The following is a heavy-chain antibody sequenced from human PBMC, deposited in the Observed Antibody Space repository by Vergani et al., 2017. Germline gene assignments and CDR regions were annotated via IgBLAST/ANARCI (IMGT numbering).Heavy chain of an antibody. Sequence: QVQLPESGPRLVKPSETLSLTCAVSGYSIRSGYYWGWIRQPPGKGLEWIGSIYHSGSTYYNSSLKSRVTISVDTSKNQFSLKLRSVTAADTAVYYCARISRDGYTALGYWGQGTLVTVSS. CDR1: GYSIRSGYY. J-gene: IGHJ4*02. CDR2: IYHSGST. V-gene: IGHV4-38-2*01. CDR3: ARISRDGYTALGY. D-gene: IGHD5-24*01.